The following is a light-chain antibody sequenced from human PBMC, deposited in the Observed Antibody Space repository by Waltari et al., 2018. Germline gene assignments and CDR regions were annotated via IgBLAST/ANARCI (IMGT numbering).Light chain of an antibody. CDR1: QSISSY. CDR3: QQSYSTPRALT. V-gene: IGKV1-39*01. CDR2: AAS. J-gene: IGKJ4*01. Sequence: DIQMTQSPSSLSASVGDSVTLTCRASQSISSYLNWYQQKPGKAPKLLIYAASSLQSGVPSRFSGSGSGTDFTLTISSLQPEDFATYYCQQSYSTPRALTFGGGTKVEIK.